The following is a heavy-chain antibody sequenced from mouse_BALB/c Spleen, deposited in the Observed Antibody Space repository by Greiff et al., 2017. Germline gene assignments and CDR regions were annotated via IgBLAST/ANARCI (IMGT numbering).Heavy chain of an antibody. V-gene: IGHV1-7*01. CDR3: ARNDYGNRFAY. J-gene: IGHJ3*01. Sequence: VKLMESGAELAKPGASVKMSCKASGYTFTSYWMHWVKQRPGQGLEWIGYINPSTGYTEYNQKFKDKATLTADKSSSTAYMQLSSLTSEDSAVYYCARNDYGNRFAYWGQGTLVTVSA. CDR1: GYTFTSYW. CDR2: INPSTGYT. D-gene: IGHD2-1*01.